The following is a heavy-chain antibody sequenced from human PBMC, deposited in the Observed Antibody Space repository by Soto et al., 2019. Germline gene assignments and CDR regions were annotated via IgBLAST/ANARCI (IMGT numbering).Heavy chain of an antibody. Sequence: SETLSLTCAVYGGSFSGYYWSWIRQPPGKGLEWIGEINHSGSTNYNPSLKSRVTISVDTSKNQFSLKLSSVTAADTAVYYCVISTVAGTHYYYYMDGWGKGTTVTVSS. J-gene: IGHJ6*03. D-gene: IGHD6-19*01. CDR3: VISTVAGTHYYYYMDG. CDR1: GGSFSGYY. CDR2: INHSGST. V-gene: IGHV4-34*01.